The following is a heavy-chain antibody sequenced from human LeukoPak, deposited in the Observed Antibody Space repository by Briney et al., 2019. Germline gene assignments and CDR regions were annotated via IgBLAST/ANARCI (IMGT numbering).Heavy chain of an antibody. D-gene: IGHD3-9*01. J-gene: IGHJ5*02. CDR2: ITYDGSNQ. CDR1: GFTFSSYA. V-gene: IGHV3-30-3*01. CDR3: ARESGRGGYDIGL. Sequence: GGSLRLSCAASGFTFSSYAMSWVRQAPGKGLEWVAVITYDGSNQYYADSVKGRFTISRDNSKSTLFLQMNSLRVEDTAAYFCARESGRGGYDIGLWGQGTLVTVSS.